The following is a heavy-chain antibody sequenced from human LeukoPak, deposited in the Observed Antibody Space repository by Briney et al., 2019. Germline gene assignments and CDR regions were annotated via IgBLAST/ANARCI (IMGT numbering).Heavy chain of an antibody. V-gene: IGHV3-23*01. CDR2: ISDSGRTP. CDR3: ARHDSFIPY. D-gene: IGHD3-16*02. J-gene: IGHJ4*02. CDR1: GFTFNDYA. Sequence: PGGSLRLSCAASGFTFNDYAMSWVRQAPGKGLEWVSGISDSGRTPYYTDSVKGRFTISRDNSKNTVYLQMRNLRADDTAVYFCARHDSFIPYWGQGIVVIVSS.